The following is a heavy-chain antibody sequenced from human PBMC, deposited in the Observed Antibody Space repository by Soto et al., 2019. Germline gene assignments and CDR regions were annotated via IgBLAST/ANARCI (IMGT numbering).Heavy chain of an antibody. CDR1: GFTFNRHA. CDR2: ISRDGNNK. Sequence: QVQLVASGGGVVHLGRSLTLSCAASGFTFNRHAIHWVRQSPGKGLEWVTVISRDGNNKYFVDSVKGRFTITRDNAKNTVILQMNSLRRVDTAIYYCARSRSGAVADSFDYWGQGTPVTVSS. V-gene: IGHV3-30-3*01. D-gene: IGHD3-10*01. CDR3: ARSRSGAVADSFDY. J-gene: IGHJ4*02.